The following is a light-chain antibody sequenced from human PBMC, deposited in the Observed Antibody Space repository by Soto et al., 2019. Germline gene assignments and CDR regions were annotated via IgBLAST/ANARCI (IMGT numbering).Light chain of an antibody. CDR1: SSNIGNNY. J-gene: IGLJ3*02. CDR3: GTWDFSLSGGV. Sequence: QSVLTQPPSVSAAPGQKVTISCSGSSSNIGNNYVNWYQQLPGTAPKLLIYDNDKRPSGIPDRFSSSKSGTSATLGITGLQTGDEADYYCGTWDFSLSGGVFGGGTKLTVL. CDR2: DND. V-gene: IGLV1-51*01.